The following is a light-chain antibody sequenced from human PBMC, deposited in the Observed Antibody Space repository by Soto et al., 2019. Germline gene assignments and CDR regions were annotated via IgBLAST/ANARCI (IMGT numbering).Light chain of an antibody. CDR3: QQYVNSLYT. CDR1: QSISSSY. J-gene: IGKJ2*01. V-gene: IGKV3-20*01. CDR2: GAS. Sequence: EIVVTQSPGTLSLSPGERATLSCRASQSISSSYLAWYQQKPGQAPRLLIYGASNRATGIPDRFSGSGSGTDFTLTISRLEPEDFAVYYYQQYVNSLYTFGQGTKVDIK.